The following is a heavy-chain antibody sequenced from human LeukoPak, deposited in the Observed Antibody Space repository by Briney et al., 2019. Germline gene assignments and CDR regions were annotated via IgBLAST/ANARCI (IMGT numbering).Heavy chain of an antibody. J-gene: IGHJ4*02. Sequence: GSLRLSCAGPGFTLSNFAIDLVRQAPSKGLGGFAIISHDGSKRDYADSVKGRFTISRDNSKKTLFLQMNSLGPEDTAVYFCGKDWDLAVGNTENYVEFWGQGALVTVSS. CDR3: GKDWDLAVGNTENYVEF. D-gene: IGHD6-19*01. CDR1: GFTLSNFA. V-gene: IGHV3-30*04. CDR2: ISHDGSKR.